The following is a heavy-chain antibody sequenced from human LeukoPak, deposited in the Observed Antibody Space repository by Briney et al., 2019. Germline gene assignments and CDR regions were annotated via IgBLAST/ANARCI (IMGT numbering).Heavy chain of an antibody. V-gene: IGHV3-33*01. CDR2: IWYDGTNK. CDR3: ATKRGGYFDY. J-gene: IGHJ4*02. CDR1: GFTFSNNG. Sequence: GGCLRLSCAASGFTFSNNGMHWVRQAPGKGLEWVAVIWYDGTNKYYADSVKGRFTISRDNSKNQLYLQMNSLTAEDTAVNYCATKRGGYFDYWGQGTLVTVSS.